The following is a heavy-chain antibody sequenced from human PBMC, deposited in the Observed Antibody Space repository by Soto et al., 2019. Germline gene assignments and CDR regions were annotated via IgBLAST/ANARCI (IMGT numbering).Heavy chain of an antibody. CDR2: ISAYNGNT. V-gene: IGHV1-18*01. Sequence: QVQLVQSGAEVKKPGASVKVSCKASGYTFTSYGISWVRQAPGQGLEWMGWISAYNGNTNYAQKLQGRVTMTTETSTSTAYMELRSLRSDDTAVYYCARAVGYCSGGSCYSARDWFDPWGQGTLVTVSS. J-gene: IGHJ5*02. CDR3: ARAVGYCSGGSCYSARDWFDP. CDR1: GYTFTSYG. D-gene: IGHD2-15*01.